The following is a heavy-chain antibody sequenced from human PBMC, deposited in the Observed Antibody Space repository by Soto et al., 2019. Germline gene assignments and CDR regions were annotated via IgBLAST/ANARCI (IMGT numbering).Heavy chain of an antibody. V-gene: IGHV4-31*03. J-gene: IGHJ4*02. Sequence: QGQLQKSGPGLVKPSQTLSLTCTVSGGSIRIDIYSWNWIRQHPGKAREWLGYISYSGSTYYNPSLKSRVTISVDTSKNQFSLKLSSVTAADTAVYYCARGDFGEFFFDYWGQGTLVTVSS. CDR3: ARGDFGEFFFDY. D-gene: IGHD3-10*01. CDR1: GGSIRIDIYS. CDR2: ISYSGST.